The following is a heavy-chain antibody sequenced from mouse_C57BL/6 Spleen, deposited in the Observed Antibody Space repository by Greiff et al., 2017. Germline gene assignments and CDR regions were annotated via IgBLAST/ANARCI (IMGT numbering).Heavy chain of an antibody. D-gene: IGHD1-1*01. Sequence: EVLLVESGGGLVKPGGSLKLSCAASGFTFSDYGMHWVRQAPEKGLEWVAYISSGSSTIYYADTVKGRFTISRDNAKNTLFLQMTSLRSEDTAMYYCARRYYGSRYGYFDVWGTGTTVTVSS. J-gene: IGHJ1*03. V-gene: IGHV5-17*01. CDR3: ARRYYGSRYGYFDV. CDR2: ISSGSSTI. CDR1: GFTFSDYG.